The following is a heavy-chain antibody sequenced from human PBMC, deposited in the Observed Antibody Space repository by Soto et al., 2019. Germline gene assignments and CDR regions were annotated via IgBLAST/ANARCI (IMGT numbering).Heavy chain of an antibody. Sequence: VQLVESGGDLVQPGGSLRLSCVGSGFTFSSYWMGWVRQTPGKGLEWVATIKADGTEKYYVDSVKGRFTFSRDNAKTLVYLEMNSLRAEDTAVYYCVTAVRGYNANGDLWGQETTVTVSS. CDR3: VTAVRGYNANGDL. CDR1: GFTFSSYW. CDR2: IKADGTEK. D-gene: IGHD5-12*01. V-gene: IGHV3-7*03. J-gene: IGHJ6*02.